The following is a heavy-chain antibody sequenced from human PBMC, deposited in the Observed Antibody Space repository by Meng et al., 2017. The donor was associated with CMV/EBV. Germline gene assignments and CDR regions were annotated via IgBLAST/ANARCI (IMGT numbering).Heavy chain of an antibody. CDR1: GGSISNSDYY. D-gene: IGHD3/OR15-3a*01. CDR3: AREEIGLDP. J-gene: IGHJ5*02. CDR2: IYYSGST. Sequence: QVQLQGLGPEWGKPSQTLSRASTVSGGSISNSDYYWGWSRQPPGKGLVLIGYIYYSGSTYYNPYLKSRVTISVDTSKNQFSLKLSSVTAADTAVYCCAREEIGLDPWGQGTLVTVSS. V-gene: IGHV4-30-4*08.